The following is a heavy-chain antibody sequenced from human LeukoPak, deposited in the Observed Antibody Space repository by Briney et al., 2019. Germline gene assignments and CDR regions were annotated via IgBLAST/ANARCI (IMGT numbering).Heavy chain of an antibody. D-gene: IGHD2-21*02. CDR1: GFTFSSYG. CDR2: IRYDGSNK. Sequence: PGGSLRLSCAASGFTFSSYGMHWVRQAPGKGLEWVAFIRYDGSNKYYADSVKGRFTISRDNSKNTLYLQMNSLRAEDTAVYYCATLRVPLAYCGGDCRSSDAFDIWGQGTMVTVSS. V-gene: IGHV3-30*02. CDR3: ATLRVPLAYCGGDCRSSDAFDI. J-gene: IGHJ3*02.